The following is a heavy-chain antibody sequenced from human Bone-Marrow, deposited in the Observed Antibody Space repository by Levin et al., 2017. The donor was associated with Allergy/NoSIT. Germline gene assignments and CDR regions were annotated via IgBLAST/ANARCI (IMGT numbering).Heavy chain of an antibody. V-gene: IGHV3-7*01. CDR2: IKPDGSDK. J-gene: IGHJ6*02. CDR3: ARDSFSTSSGLDYYYGMDV. Sequence: GESLKISCVASGFTLSQYWMTWVRQAPGKGLEWVAKIKPDGSDKFYADSLKGRLTISRDNTRKSLSLQINNLRAEDMAVYYCARDSFSTSSGLDYYYGMDVWGQGTTVTVSS. D-gene: IGHD2-2*01. CDR1: GFTLSQYW.